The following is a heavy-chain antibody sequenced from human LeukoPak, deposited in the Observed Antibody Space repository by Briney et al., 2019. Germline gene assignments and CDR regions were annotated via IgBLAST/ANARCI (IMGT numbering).Heavy chain of an antibody. J-gene: IGHJ4*02. CDR1: GFTVSSNY. CDR2: IYSGGST. V-gene: IGHV3-53*04. Sequence: GGSLRLSCAASGFTVSSNYMSWVRQAPGKGLEWVSVIYSGGSTYYADSVKGRFTISRHNSKNTLYLQMNSLRAEDTAVYCCAAKSEPAAIPRVYYFDYWGQGTLVTVSS. D-gene: IGHD2-2*02. CDR3: AAKSEPAAIPRVYYFDY.